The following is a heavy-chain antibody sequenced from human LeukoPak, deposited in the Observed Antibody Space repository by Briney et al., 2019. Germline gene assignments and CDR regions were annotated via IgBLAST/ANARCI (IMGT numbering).Heavy chain of an antibody. CDR3: ARGPIKPANWNYPTPRYGMDV. CDR1: GGSFSGYY. D-gene: IGHD1-7*01. Sequence: SETLSLTCAVYGGSFSGYYWSWIRQPPGKGLEWIGEINHSGSTNYNPSLKSRVTISVDTSKNQFSLKLSSVTAADTAVYYCARGPIKPANWNYPTPRYGMDVWGQGTTVTVSS. V-gene: IGHV4-34*01. J-gene: IGHJ6*02. CDR2: INHSGST.